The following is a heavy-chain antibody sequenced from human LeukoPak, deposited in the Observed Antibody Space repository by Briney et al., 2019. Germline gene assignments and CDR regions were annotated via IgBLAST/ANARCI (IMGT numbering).Heavy chain of an antibody. D-gene: IGHD6-19*01. CDR1: GFTFSSYA. CDR3: ARDSSGWYSFDY. CDR2: ISGSGGST. V-gene: IGHV3-23*01. Sequence: PGGSLRLSCAASGFTFSSYAMSWVRQAPGKGLEWVSAISGSGGSTYYADSVKGRFTISRDNSKNTLYLQMNSLRAEDTALYYCARDSSGWYSFDYWGQGTLVTVSS. J-gene: IGHJ4*02.